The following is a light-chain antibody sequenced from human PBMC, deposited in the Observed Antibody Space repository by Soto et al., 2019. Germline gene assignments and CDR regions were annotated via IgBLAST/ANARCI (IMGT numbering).Light chain of an antibody. V-gene: IGLV3-25*03. CDR1: ALPKQY. CDR3: QSADSSGTRGV. CDR2: KDS. Sequence: SYELTQPPSVSVSPGQTARMTCSGDALPKQYAYWYQQKPGQAPVLVIYKDSERPSGIPERFSGSSSGTTVTLTISGVQAEDEADYYCQSADSSGTRGVFGGGTKLTVL. J-gene: IGLJ2*01.